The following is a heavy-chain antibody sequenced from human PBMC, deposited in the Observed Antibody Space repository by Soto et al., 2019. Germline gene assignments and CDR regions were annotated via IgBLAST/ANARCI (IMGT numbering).Heavy chain of an antibody. J-gene: IGHJ3*02. CDR3: AREAVEMATRDAFDI. D-gene: IGHD5-12*01. CDR2: IIPIFGTA. CDR1: GGTFSSYA. V-gene: IGHV1-69*13. Sequence: SVKVSCKASGGTFSSYAISWVRQAPGQGLEWMGGIIPIFGTANYAQKFQGRVTITADESTSTAYMELSSLRSEDTAVYYCAREAVEMATRDAFDIWGQGTMVTVSS.